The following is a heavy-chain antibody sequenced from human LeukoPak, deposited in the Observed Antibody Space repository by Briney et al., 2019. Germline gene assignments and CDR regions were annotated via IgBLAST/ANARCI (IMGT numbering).Heavy chain of an antibody. Sequence: WIRQPPGKGLEWIGYIYYSGSTNYNPSLKSRVTISVDTSKNQFSLRLSSVTAADTAVYYCARPRPRSSVFDYWGQGTLVTVSS. J-gene: IGHJ4*02. V-gene: IGHV4-59*08. CDR2: IYYSGST. CDR3: ARPRPRSSVFDY. D-gene: IGHD6-25*01.